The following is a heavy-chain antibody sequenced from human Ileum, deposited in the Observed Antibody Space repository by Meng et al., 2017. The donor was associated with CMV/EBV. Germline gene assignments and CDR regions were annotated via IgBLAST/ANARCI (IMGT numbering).Heavy chain of an antibody. CDR2: INTNTGNP. CDR3: ARDGLSGRYFDY. V-gene: IGHV7-4-1*02. CDR1: GYNFTSNN. Sequence: YKASGYNFTSNNMIWVRQAPGQGPEWMGWINTNTGNPTYAQGFTGRFVFSLDTSVSTTYLQISSLKAEDTAVYYCARDGLSGRYFDYWGQGTLVTVSS. J-gene: IGHJ4*02. D-gene: IGHD1-26*01.